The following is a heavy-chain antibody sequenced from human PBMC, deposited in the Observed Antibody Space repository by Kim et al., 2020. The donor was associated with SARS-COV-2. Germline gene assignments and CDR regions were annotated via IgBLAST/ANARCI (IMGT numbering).Heavy chain of an antibody. CDR1: GGSISSYY. CDR2: IYYSGST. CDR3: ASAALRYFDWLPHYFDY. J-gene: IGHJ4*02. D-gene: IGHD3-9*01. V-gene: IGHV4-59*01. Sequence: SETLSLTCTVSGGSISSYYWSWIRQPPGKGLEWIGYIYYSGSTNYNPSLKSRVTISVDTSKNQFSLKLSSVTAADTAVYYCASAALRYFDWLPHYFDYWGQGTLVTVSS.